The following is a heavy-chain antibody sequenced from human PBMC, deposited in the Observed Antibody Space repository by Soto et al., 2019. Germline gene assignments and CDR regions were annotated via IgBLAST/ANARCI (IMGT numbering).Heavy chain of an antibody. Sequence: EVQLVESGGGLVQPGGSLRLSCAAYGFTFSSYRMIWVRQAPGKGLEWVAKINQDGGVRYYVDSVKGRFTISRDNAKNSLALQMNGLRAEDTAVYYCATDYQAYWGQGTLVTVSS. CDR1: GFTFSSYR. CDR3: ATDYQAY. J-gene: IGHJ4*02. CDR2: INQDGGVR. V-gene: IGHV3-7*01. D-gene: IGHD3-16*02.